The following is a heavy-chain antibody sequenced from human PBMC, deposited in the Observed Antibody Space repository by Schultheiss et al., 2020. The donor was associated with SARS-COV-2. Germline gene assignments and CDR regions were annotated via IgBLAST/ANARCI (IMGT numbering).Heavy chain of an antibody. Sequence: GGSLRLSCAASGFTVSSNYMSWVRQAPGKGLEWVSVIYSGGSTYYADSVKGRFTISRDDSKNTLYLQMNNLRAEDTAVYCCARERNVYFDFWGQGTLVTVSS. J-gene: IGHJ4*02. CDR1: GFTVSSNY. CDR3: ARERNVYFDF. V-gene: IGHV3-53*01. CDR2: IYSGGST.